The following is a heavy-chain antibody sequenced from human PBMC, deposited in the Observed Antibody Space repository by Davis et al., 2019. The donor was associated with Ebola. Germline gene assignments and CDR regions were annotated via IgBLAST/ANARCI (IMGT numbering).Heavy chain of an antibody. CDR2: LYPGDSVT. V-gene: IGHV5-51*01. J-gene: IGHJ6*01. CDR3: ARHSSRGEGIDV. CDR1: QYRFNEYW. D-gene: IGHD2-21*01. Sequence: GESLKISCQGSQYRFNEYWIGWVRQMPGQGLEWMGTLYPGDSVTDSIRTYSPSFQGQVTMSVDKSISSAYLQWTSLKASDTAMYYCARHSSRGEGIDVWGQGTMVAVSA.